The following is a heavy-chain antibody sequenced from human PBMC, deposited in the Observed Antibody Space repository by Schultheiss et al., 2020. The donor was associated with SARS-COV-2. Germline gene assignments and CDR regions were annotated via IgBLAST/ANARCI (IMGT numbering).Heavy chain of an antibody. V-gene: IGHV4-59*08. J-gene: IGHJ4*02. CDR3: ARGPIGGFDY. CDR2: IYYSGST. D-gene: IGHD3-10*01. Sequence: SETLSLTCAVYGGSFSGYYWSWIRQPPGKGLEWIGYIYYSGSTNYNPSLKSRVTISVDTSKNQFSLKLSSVTAADTAVYYCARGPIGGFDYWGQGTLVTVSS. CDR1: GGSFSGYY.